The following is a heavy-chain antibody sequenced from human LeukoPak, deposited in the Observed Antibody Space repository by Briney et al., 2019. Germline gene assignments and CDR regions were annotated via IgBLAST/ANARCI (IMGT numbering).Heavy chain of an antibody. Sequence: SETLSLTCTVSGDSMGNDYWSWIRQSAGKGLEWIGEINHSGSTNYNPSLKSRVTISVDTSKNQFSLKLSSVTAADTAVYYCARLGRGYSGSNRTHLDYWGQGTLVTVSS. V-gene: IGHV4-34*01. CDR1: GDSMGNDY. D-gene: IGHD5-12*01. J-gene: IGHJ4*02. CDR2: INHSGST. CDR3: ARLGRGYSGSNRTHLDY.